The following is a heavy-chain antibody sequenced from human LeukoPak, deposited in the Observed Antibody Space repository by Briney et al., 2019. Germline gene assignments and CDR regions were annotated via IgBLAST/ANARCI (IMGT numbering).Heavy chain of an antibody. J-gene: IGHJ4*02. D-gene: IGHD3-16*01. CDR2: IDHSGST. Sequence: PSETLSPTCAVSGYSISSGYDWGWIREPPGKGLEWIGSIDHSGSTHYNPSLKSRVTISVDTSNNQFSLKLSSVTAADTAVYYCAKGGDYWGQGTLVTVSS. CDR1: GYSISSGYD. V-gene: IGHV4-38-2*01. CDR3: AKGGDY.